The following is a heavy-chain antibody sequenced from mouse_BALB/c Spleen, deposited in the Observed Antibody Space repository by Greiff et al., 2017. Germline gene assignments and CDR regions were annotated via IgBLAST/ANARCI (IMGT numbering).Heavy chain of an antibody. Sequence: EVQLVESGGGLVKPKGSLKLSCAASGFTFNTYAMNWVRQAPGKGLEWVARIRSKSNNYATYYADSVKDRFTISRDDSQSMLYLQMNNLKTEDTAMYYCVRHGTGIDYWGQGTPLTVSS. CDR1: GFTFNTYA. D-gene: IGHD4-1*01. V-gene: IGHV10-1*02. CDR3: VRHGTGIDY. CDR2: IRSKSNNYAT. J-gene: IGHJ2*01.